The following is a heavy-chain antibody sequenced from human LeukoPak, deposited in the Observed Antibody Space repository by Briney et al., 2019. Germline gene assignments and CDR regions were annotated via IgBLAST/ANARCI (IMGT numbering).Heavy chain of an antibody. CDR3: AKYIVGNSDSY. CDR1: GFAFTKFA. J-gene: IGHJ4*02. CDR2: MGHTGDT. D-gene: IGHD1-26*01. V-gene: IGHV3-23*01. Sequence: GGSLRLSCAGSGFAFTKFAMTWVRQAPGKGLEWVSSMGHTGDTYYLDSVKGRFSLSRDVSKSMVSLQMSTLRVDDTAVYFCAKYIVGNSDSYWGQGTLVTVSS.